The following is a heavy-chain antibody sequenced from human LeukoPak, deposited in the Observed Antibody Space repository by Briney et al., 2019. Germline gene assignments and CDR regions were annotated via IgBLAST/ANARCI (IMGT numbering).Heavy chain of an antibody. CDR1: GIPFNNYG. Sequence: GGSLRLSFAASGIPFNNYGMSWVRPAPGKGLGWVSTISGGGGNTYYTDSVTGRFTISRDNSKNTLYLQMNNLRAEDTAVYYCAISTPPVVSTFDYWGQGTLVTVSS. J-gene: IGHJ4*02. CDR3: AISTPPVVSTFDY. D-gene: IGHD2/OR15-2a*01. V-gene: IGHV3-23*01. CDR2: ISGGGGNT.